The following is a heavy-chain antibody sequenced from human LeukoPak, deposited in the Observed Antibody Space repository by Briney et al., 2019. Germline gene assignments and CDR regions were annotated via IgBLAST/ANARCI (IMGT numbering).Heavy chain of an antibody. D-gene: IGHD2-21*01. CDR1: GGTFSSYA. CDR3: ARQFVHDAFDI. V-gene: IGHV1-69*05. CDR2: IIPIFGTA. Sequence: GASVKFSCKASGGTFSSYAISWVRQAPGQGLEWMGGIIPIFGTANYAQKFQGRVTITTDESTSTAYMELSSLRSEDTAVYYCARQFVHDAFDIWGQGTMVTVSS. J-gene: IGHJ3*02.